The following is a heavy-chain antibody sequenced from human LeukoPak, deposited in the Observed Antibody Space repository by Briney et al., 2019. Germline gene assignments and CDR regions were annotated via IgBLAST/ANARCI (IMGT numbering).Heavy chain of an antibody. CDR1: GFTFSDYY. V-gene: IGHV3-23*01. J-gene: IGHJ4*02. CDR2: ISVSGNT. D-gene: IGHD2-21*01. CDR3: AKAPVTTCSVAYCYPFDY. Sequence: PGGSLRLSCAASGFTFSDYYMSWVRQAPGKGLEWVSAISVSGNTYHADSVKGRFTISRDSSKNTLCLQMTRLRAEDAAVSYFAKAPVTTCSVAYCYPFDYWGEGTLVTVSS.